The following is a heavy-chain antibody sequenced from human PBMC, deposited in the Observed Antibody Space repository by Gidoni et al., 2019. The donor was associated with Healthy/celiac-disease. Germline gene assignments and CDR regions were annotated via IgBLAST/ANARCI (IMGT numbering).Heavy chain of an antibody. V-gene: IGHV1-2*06. CDR2: INPNSGGT. J-gene: IGHJ4*02. D-gene: IGHD6-13*01. CDR3: ARIRRGYSSSSEPGAFDY. Sequence: QVQLVQSGAEVKKPGASVKVSCKASGYTFTGYYMHWVRPAPGQGLEWMGRINPNSGGTNYAQKFQGRVTMTRDTSISTAYMELSRLRSDDTAVYYCARIRRGYSSSSEPGAFDYWGQGTLVTVSS. CDR1: GYTFTGYY.